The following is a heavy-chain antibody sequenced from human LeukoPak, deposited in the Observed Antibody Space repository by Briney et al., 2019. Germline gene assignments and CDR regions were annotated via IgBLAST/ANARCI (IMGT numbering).Heavy chain of an antibody. Sequence: SQTLSLTCAISGDSVSSNSAAWIWIRQSPSRGLEWLGRTYYRSKWYNDYAVSVKSRITINPDTSKNQFSLQLNSVTPEDTAVYYCARDQGTIHPRAFDIWGQGTMVTVSS. CDR3: ARDQGTIHPRAFDI. J-gene: IGHJ3*02. D-gene: IGHD1-1*01. CDR1: GDSVSSNSAA. CDR2: TYYRSKWYN. V-gene: IGHV6-1*01.